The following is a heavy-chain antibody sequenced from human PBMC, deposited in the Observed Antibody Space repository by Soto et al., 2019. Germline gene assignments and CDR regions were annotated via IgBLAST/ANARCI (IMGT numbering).Heavy chain of an antibody. CDR3: ARFHCTNGVWRPLYYYYYGMDG. CDR1: GFTFSSYA. V-gene: IGHV3-30-3*01. Sequence: GGSLRLSCAASGFTFSSYAMHWVRQAPGKGLEWVAVISYDGSNKYYADSVKGRFTISRDNSKNTLYLQMNSLRAEDTAVYYCARFHCTNGVWRPLYYYYYGMDGWGQGTTVTVSS. CDR2: ISYDGSNK. D-gene: IGHD2-8*01. J-gene: IGHJ6*02.